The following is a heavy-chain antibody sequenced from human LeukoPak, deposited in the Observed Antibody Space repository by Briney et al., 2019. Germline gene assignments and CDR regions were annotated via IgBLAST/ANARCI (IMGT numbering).Heavy chain of an antibody. V-gene: IGHV3-23*01. D-gene: IGHD7-27*01. CDR1: GFTVTNFA. CDR2: IGGDADGT. CDR3: VHPTGEGWFYFHY. Sequence: GGSLRLSCAASGFTVTNFAIAWVRQAPGKGLEWVAAIGGDADGTTYPDRVRGRFFLSRDSSKNTLYLQMNVLTVEDTAVYHCVHPTGEGWFYFHYWGQGTPVTVSS. J-gene: IGHJ4*02.